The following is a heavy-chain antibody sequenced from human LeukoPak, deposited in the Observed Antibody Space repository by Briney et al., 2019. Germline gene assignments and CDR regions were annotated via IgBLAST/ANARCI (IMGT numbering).Heavy chain of an antibody. V-gene: IGHV3-13*01. J-gene: IGHJ4*02. Sequence: GGSLRLSCAASGFTFSSYDMHWVRQATGKGLEWVSAIGTAGDTYYPGSVKGRFTISRENAKNSLYLQMNSLRAGDTAVYYCAKDLYYGSGSPAYFDYWGQGTLVTVSS. CDR3: AKDLYYGSGSPAYFDY. CDR2: IGTAGDT. D-gene: IGHD3-10*01. CDR1: GFTFSSYD.